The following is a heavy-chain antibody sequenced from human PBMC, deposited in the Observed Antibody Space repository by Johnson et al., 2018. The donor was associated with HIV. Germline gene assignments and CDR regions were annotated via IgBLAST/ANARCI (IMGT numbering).Heavy chain of an antibody. CDR3: AKDRDSSSPNDAFDI. CDR1: GFTFSSYA. CDR2: ISGSGGST. Sequence: VQLVESGGGVVQPGRSLRLSCAASGFTFSSYAMSWVRQAPGKGLEWVSAISGSGGSTYYADSVKGRFTISRDNSNNTLYLQMNSLRAEDSAVYYCAKDRDSSSPNDAFDIWGQGTMVTVSS. J-gene: IGHJ3*02. D-gene: IGHD6-6*01. V-gene: IGHV3-23*04.